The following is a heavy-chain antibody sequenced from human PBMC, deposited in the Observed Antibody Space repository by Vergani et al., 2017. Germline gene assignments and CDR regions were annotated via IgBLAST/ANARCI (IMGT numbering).Heavy chain of an antibody. J-gene: IGHJ5*02. Sequence: EVQLLESGGGLVQPGGSLRLSCAASGFTFSSYAMNWVRQAPGKGLEWVSSISSSSSYIYYADSVKGRFTISRDNAKNSLYLQMNSLRAEDTAVYYCARDDSSGNECWFDPWGQGTLVTVSS. CDR2: ISSSSSYI. V-gene: IGHV3-21*01. CDR3: ARDDSSGNECWFDP. CDR1: GFTFSSYA. D-gene: IGHD3-22*01.